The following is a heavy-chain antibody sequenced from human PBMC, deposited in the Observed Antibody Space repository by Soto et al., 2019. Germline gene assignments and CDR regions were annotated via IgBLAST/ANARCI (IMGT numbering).Heavy chain of an antibody. CDR3: ARDSTAMITTSFDY. CDR2: IIPMFGTP. CDR1: GGSFREYA. Sequence: QVQLVQSGAEVKKPGSSVKVSCKVSGGSFREYAISWVRQAPGQGLEWMGGIIPMFGTPNYAQKFQGRVTIIADESTSTGYMELSSLTSDDTDVYYCARDSTAMITTSFDYWGQGTLVTVSS. V-gene: IGHV1-69*01. J-gene: IGHJ4*02. D-gene: IGHD3-16*01.